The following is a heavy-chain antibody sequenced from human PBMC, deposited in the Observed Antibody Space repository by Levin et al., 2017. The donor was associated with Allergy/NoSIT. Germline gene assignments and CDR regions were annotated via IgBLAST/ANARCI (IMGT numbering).Heavy chain of an antibody. D-gene: IGHD6-6*01. CDR3: ARGRVGQEYSSSPYYYYYGMDV. V-gene: IGHV1-69*13. J-gene: IGHJ6*02. Sequence: PVASVKVSCKASGGTFSSYAISWVRQAPGQGLEWMGGIIPIFGTANYAQKFQGRVTITADESTSTAYMELSSLRSEDTAVYYCARGRVGQEYSSSPYYYYYGMDVWGQGTTVTVSS. CDR1: GGTFSSYA. CDR2: IIPIFGTA.